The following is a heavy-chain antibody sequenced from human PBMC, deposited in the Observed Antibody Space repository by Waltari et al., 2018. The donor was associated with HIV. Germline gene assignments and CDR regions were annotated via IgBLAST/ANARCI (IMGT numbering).Heavy chain of an antibody. V-gene: IGHV4-34*01. CDR3: ARGSQWLVAIDY. CDR1: GGSFSGYY. Sequence: QVQLQQWGAGLLKPSETLSLTCAVYGGSFSGYYWSWIRQPPGKGLEWSGEINHSGSTNYNPSLKSRVTISVDTSKNQFSLKLSSVTAADMAVYYCARGSQWLVAIDYWGQGTLVTVSS. J-gene: IGHJ4*02. D-gene: IGHD6-19*01. CDR2: INHSGST.